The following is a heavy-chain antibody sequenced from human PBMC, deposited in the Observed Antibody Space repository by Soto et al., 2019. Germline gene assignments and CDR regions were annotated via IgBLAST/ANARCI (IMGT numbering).Heavy chain of an antibody. Sequence: GGSLRLSCAASGFTFSSYAMSWVRQAPGKGLEWVSAISGSGGSTYYADSVKGRFTISRDSSKNTLYLQMNSLRAEDTAVYYCAKGKYYYDSSGYYYFDYWGQGTLVTVSS. D-gene: IGHD3-22*01. J-gene: IGHJ4*02. CDR3: AKGKYYYDSSGYYYFDY. V-gene: IGHV3-23*01. CDR2: ISGSGGST. CDR1: GFTFSSYA.